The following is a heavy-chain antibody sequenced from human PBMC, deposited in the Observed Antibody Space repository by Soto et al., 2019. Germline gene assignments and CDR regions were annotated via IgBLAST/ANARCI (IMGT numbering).Heavy chain of an antibody. D-gene: IGHD5-18*01. CDR3: AKERRYSFDAFDI. Sequence: QVQLVESGGGVVQPGRSLRLSCAASGFTFSFYGMHWVRQAPGKGLEWVTVISYDGSDKYYADSVKGRFTISRDNSKNTMSMEINSLRAEDTGVYYCAKERRYSFDAFDIWGQGTMVTVSS. CDR1: GFTFSFYG. J-gene: IGHJ3*02. CDR2: ISYDGSDK. V-gene: IGHV3-30*18.